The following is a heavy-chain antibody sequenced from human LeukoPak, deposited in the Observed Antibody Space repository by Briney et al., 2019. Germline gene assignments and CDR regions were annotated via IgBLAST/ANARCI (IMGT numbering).Heavy chain of an antibody. CDR1: GFSFRSHG. Sequence: PGGSLRLSCAASGFSFRSHGKNWVRQAPGKGLEWVSGISPRGDITYYKDSVRGRFTISRDNFKNTVSLQLNSLSAEDTAMYYCAKDDDWGRFNHWGQGTLVTVSS. D-gene: IGHD3-16*01. J-gene: IGHJ1*01. V-gene: IGHV3-23*01. CDR2: ISPRGDIT. CDR3: AKDDDWGRFNH.